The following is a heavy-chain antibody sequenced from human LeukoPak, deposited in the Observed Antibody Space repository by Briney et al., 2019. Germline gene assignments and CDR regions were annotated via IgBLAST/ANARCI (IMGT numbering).Heavy chain of an antibody. CDR2: INVANGDT. J-gene: IGHJ4*02. Sequence: GASVKVSCKASGYTFTAHAVHWVRQAPGQRLEWMGWINVANGDTGYSQKFQDRVTITRDTSASTGYMEMSSLISEDTAVYYCASKPRGESRPFDYWGQGTPVTVSS. V-gene: IGHV1-3*01. CDR3: ASKPRGESRPFDY. CDR1: GYTFTAHA. D-gene: IGHD3-16*01.